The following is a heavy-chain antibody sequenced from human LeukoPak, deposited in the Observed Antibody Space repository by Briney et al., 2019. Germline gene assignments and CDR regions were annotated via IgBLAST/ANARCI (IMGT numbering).Heavy chain of an antibody. CDR1: GFTVSSNY. J-gene: IGHJ1*01. CDR3: ARGASSGWEEYFQH. Sequence: GGSLRLSCAASGFTVSSNYMSWVRQPPGKGLEWVSVIYSGGSTYYADSAKGRFTISRDNSKNTLYLQMNSLRAEDTVVYYCARGASSGWEEYFQHWGQGTLVTVSS. CDR2: IYSGGST. V-gene: IGHV3-53*01. D-gene: IGHD6-19*01.